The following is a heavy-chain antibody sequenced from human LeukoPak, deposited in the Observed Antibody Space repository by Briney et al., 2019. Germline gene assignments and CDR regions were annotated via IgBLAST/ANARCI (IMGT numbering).Heavy chain of an antibody. CDR1: GFTFSTYS. CDR3: ARADGSYSRSPGFDN. Sequence: GGSLRLSCAASGFTFSTYSMNWVRQAPGKGLEWVPSISSSSSYIYYADSVKGRFTISRDNAKNSLYLQMNSLRAEDTAVYYCARADGSYSRSPGFDNWGQGTLVTVSS. D-gene: IGHD1-26*01. V-gene: IGHV3-21*01. J-gene: IGHJ4*02. CDR2: ISSSSSYI.